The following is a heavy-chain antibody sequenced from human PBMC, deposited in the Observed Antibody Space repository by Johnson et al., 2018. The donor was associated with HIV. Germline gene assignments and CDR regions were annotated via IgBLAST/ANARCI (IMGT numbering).Heavy chain of an antibody. Sequence: QVQLVESGGGVVRPGRSLRLSCAASGFTFSSYGMHWVRQAPGKGLEWVAVISYDGNNKYYADSVKGRFTISRDNSKNTLYLQMNSLRVEDTAVYYCQGSGWSTDRYDCSDIWGQGTMVTVSS. J-gene: IGHJ3*02. CDR2: ISYDGNNK. CDR3: QGSGWSTDRYDCSDI. V-gene: IGHV3-30*03. CDR1: GFTFSSYG. D-gene: IGHD6-19*01.